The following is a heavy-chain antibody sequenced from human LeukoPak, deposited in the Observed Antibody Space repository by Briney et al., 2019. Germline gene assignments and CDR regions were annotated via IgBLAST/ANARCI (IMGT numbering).Heavy chain of an antibody. CDR3: ALGYCSSTSCHDAFDI. J-gene: IGHJ3*02. V-gene: IGHV1-69*05. D-gene: IGHD2-2*01. CDR2: IIPIFGAA. Sequence: SVKVSCKASGGTFSSYAISWVRQAPGQGLEWMGGIIPIFGAASYAQKFQGRVTITTDESTSTAYMELSSLRSEDTAVYYCALGYCSSTSCHDAFDIWGQGTMVTVSS. CDR1: GGTFSSYA.